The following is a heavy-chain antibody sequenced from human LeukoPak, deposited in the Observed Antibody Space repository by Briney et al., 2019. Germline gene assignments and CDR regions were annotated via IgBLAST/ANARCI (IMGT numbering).Heavy chain of an antibody. J-gene: IGHJ4*02. Sequence: ASVKVSCKASGYTFTSYDINWVRQATGQGLEWMGWMNPNSGNTGYAQKFQGRVTMTRDTSISTAYMELSRLRSDDTAVYYCARGGYSGYDYYYWGQGTLVTVSS. D-gene: IGHD5-12*01. CDR1: GYTFTSYD. V-gene: IGHV1-8*01. CDR2: MNPNSGNT. CDR3: ARGGYSGYDYYY.